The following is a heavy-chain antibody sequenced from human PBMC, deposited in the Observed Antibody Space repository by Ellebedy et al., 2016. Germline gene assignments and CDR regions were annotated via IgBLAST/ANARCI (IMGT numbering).Heavy chain of an antibody. CDR1: GGSFSGYY. CDR3: ASSGFGYCSSTSCYRDYYYMDV. V-gene: IGHV4-34*01. CDR2: INHSGST. J-gene: IGHJ6*03. Sequence: SETLSLXXAVYGGSFSGYYWSWIRQPPGKGLEWIGEINHSGSTNYNPSLKSRVTISVDTSKNQFSLKLSSVTAADTAVYYCASSGFGYCSSTSCYRDYYYMDVWGKGTTVTVSS. D-gene: IGHD2-2*02.